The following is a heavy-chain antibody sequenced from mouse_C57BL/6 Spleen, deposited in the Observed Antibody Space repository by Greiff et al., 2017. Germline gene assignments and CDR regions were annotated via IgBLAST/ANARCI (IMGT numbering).Heavy chain of an antibody. Sequence: QVQLQQSGAELMKPGASVKLSCKATGYTFTGYWIEWVKQRPGHGLEWIGEILPGSGSTNYNEKFKGKATFTAATSSNTAYMQLSSLTTEDSAIYYCARGAGDYDGGSWFAYWGQGTLVTVSA. D-gene: IGHD2-4*01. J-gene: IGHJ3*01. V-gene: IGHV1-9*01. CDR3: ARGAGDYDGGSWFAY. CDR2: ILPGSGST. CDR1: GYTFTGYW.